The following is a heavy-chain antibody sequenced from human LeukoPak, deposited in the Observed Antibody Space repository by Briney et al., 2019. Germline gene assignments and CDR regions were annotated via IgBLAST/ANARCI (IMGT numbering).Heavy chain of an antibody. V-gene: IGHV2-70*01. D-gene: IGHD4-17*01. J-gene: IGHJ4*02. Sequence: SGPKLVNHTQTLTLTCTFSGFSLITSGMCVSWIRQPPGKALEWLALIDWDDDKYYSTSLKTRLTISKDTFKNQVVLTMTNMDPVDTATYYCARISAYGDYYFDYWGQGTLVTVSS. CDR1: GFSLITSGMC. CDR2: IDWDDDK. CDR3: ARISAYGDYYFDY.